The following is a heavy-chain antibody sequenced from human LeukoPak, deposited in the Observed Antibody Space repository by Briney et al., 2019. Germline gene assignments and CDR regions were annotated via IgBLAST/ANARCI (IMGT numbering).Heavy chain of an antibody. D-gene: IGHD5-18*01. Sequence: SETLSPTCTVSGGSISSYYWSWIRQPPGKGLEWIGYIYYSGSTNYNPSLKSRVTISVDTSKNQFSLKLSSVTAADTAVYYCARGRGYSYGYYFDYWGQGTLVTVSS. CDR3: ARGRGYSYGYYFDY. CDR2: IYYSGST. J-gene: IGHJ4*02. CDR1: GGSISSYY. V-gene: IGHV4-59*01.